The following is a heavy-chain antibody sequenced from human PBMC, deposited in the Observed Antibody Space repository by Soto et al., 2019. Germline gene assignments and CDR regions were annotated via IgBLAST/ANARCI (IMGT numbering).Heavy chain of an antibody. Sequence: GGSLRLSCAASGFTFSSYAMSWVRQAPGKGLEWVSAISGSGGSTYYADSVKGRFTISRDNSKNTLYLQMNSLRAEDTAVYYCATVDLGELSSPSEYFQHWGQGTLVTVSS. CDR2: ISGSGGST. V-gene: IGHV3-23*01. CDR3: ATVDLGELSSPSEYFQH. D-gene: IGHD3-16*02. J-gene: IGHJ1*01. CDR1: GFTFSSYA.